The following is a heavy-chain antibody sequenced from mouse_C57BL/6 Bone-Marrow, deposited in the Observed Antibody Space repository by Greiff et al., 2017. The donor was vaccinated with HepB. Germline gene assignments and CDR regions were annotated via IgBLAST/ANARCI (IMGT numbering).Heavy chain of an antibody. V-gene: IGHV5-9*01. CDR2: ISGGGGNT. Sequence: EVQLVESGGGLVKPGGSLKLSCAASGFTFSSYTMSWVRQTPEKRLEWVATISGGGGNTYYPDSVKGRFTISRDNAKNTLYLQMSSLRSEDTALYDCARPDRCLAWFAYWGQGTLVTVSA. CDR1: GFTFSSYT. D-gene: IGHD2-14*01. J-gene: IGHJ3*01. CDR3: ARPDRCLAWFAY.